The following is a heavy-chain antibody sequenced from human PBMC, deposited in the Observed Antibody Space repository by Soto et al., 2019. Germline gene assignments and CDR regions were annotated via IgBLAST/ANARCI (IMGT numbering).Heavy chain of an antibody. V-gene: IGHV1-18*01. CDR3: ARNLITTYYYYMEV. Sequence: ASVKVSCKASGYTFTSYGIGWVRQAPGQGLEWMGWISAYNGNTNYAQKVQGRVTMTTDTPTSTAFMELRSLRSDDTAIYYCARNLITTYYYYMEVWGKGTTVTVSS. D-gene: IGHD4-4*01. CDR1: GYTFTSYG. J-gene: IGHJ6*03. CDR2: ISAYNGNT.